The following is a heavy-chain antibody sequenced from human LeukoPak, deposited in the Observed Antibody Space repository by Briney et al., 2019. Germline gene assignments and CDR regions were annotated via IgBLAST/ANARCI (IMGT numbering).Heavy chain of an antibody. Sequence: SETLSLTCTVSGGSISSSSYYWGWIRQPPGKGLEWIGSIYYSGSTYYNPSLKSRVTISVDTSKNQFSLKLSSVTAADTAVYYRARHKDIVVVVAASIWFDPWGQGTLVTVSS. CDR1: GGSISSSSYY. CDR2: IYYSGST. CDR3: ARHKDIVVVVAASIWFDP. J-gene: IGHJ5*02. V-gene: IGHV4-39*01. D-gene: IGHD2-15*01.